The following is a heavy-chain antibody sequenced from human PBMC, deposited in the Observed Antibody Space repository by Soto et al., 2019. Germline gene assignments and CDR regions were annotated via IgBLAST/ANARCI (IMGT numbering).Heavy chain of an antibody. CDR1: GYSFTSYW. CDR3: ASGRPPKYNGAYYVMDV. D-gene: IGHD1-20*01. CDR2: IDPSDSYT. V-gene: IGHV5-10-1*01. Sequence: GESLKISCKGSGYSFTSYWISWVRQMPGKGLEWMGRIDPSDSYTNYSPSFQGHVTISADKSISTAYLQWSSLKASDTAMYYCASGRPPKYNGAYYVMDVCRKGTRVT. J-gene: IGHJ6*04.